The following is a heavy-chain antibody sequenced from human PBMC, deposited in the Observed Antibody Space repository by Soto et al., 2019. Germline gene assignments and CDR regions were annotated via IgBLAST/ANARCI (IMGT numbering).Heavy chain of an antibody. V-gene: IGHV3-21*01. D-gene: IGHD3-22*01. CDR3: ARDRQDYYDSSGLNDY. J-gene: IGHJ4*02. CDR2: ISSSSSYI. CDR1: GFTFSSYS. Sequence: PGGSLRLSCAASGFTFSSYSMNWVRQAPGQGLEWVSSISSSSSYIYYADSVKGRFTISRDNAKNSLYLQMNSLRAEDTAVYYCARDRQDYYDSSGLNDYWGQGTLGTVSS.